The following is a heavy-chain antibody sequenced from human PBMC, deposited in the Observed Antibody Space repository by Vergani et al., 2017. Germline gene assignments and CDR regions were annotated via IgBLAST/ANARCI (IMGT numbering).Heavy chain of an antibody. Sequence: EVQLVESGGGLVQPGGSLRLSCAASGFTFSTCWMSWVRQAPGKGLEWVANVKQDGSEKFYVDSVKGRFTISRDNAKNSLFLQLNSLRAEDTAVYYCARVSGSGSYYYVDLGYWGQGTLVTVSS. CDR3: ARVSGSGSYYYVDLGY. J-gene: IGHJ4*02. V-gene: IGHV3-7*01. CDR2: VKQDGSEK. CDR1: GFTFSTCW. D-gene: IGHD3-10*01.